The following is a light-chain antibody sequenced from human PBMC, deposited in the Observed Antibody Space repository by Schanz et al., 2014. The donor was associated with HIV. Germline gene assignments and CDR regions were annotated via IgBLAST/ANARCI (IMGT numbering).Light chain of an antibody. Sequence: QSVLTQPPSVSGAPGQRVTISCTGSSSNIGAGYDVHWYQQLPGTAPKLLMYGNNNRPSGVPDRFSGSKSGTSASLAITGLQADEEADYYCQSFDRLMRGLVFGGGTKLTVL. CDR2: GNN. J-gene: IGLJ2*01. V-gene: IGLV1-40*01. CDR1: SSNIGAGYD. CDR3: QSFDRLMRGLV.